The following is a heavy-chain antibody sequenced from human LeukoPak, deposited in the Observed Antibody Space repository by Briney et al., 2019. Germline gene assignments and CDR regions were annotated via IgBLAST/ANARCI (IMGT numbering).Heavy chain of an antibody. CDR3: ARGAVFDP. Sequence: SETLSLTCAVYGVSFSGYYWSWICQPPGKGLEWIGEINHSGSTNYNPSLKSRVTISVDTSKNQFSLKLSSVTAADTAVYYCARGAVFDPWGQGTLVTVSS. CDR2: INHSGST. CDR1: GVSFSGYY. D-gene: IGHD6-19*01. V-gene: IGHV4-34*01. J-gene: IGHJ5*02.